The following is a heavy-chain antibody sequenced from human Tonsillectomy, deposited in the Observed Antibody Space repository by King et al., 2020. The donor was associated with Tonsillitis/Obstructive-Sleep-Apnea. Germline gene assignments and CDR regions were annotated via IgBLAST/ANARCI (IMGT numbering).Heavy chain of an antibody. CDR1: GFTFSSYS. Sequence: VQLVESGGGLVQPGGSLRLSCAASGFTFSSYSMNWVRQAPGKGLEWVSYISSSSSTIYYADSVKGRFTISRDNAKNSLDMQMNSLRDEDTAVYYCARGDWRDAFDIWGQGTMVTVSS. V-gene: IGHV3-48*02. CDR3: ARGDWRDAFDI. D-gene: IGHD3/OR15-3a*01. CDR2: ISSSSSTI. J-gene: IGHJ3*02.